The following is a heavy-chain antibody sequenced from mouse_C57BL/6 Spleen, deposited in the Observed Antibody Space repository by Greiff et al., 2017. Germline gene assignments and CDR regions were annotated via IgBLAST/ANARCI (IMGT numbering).Heavy chain of an antibody. D-gene: IGHD1-1*01. CDR2: ISDGGSYT. Sequence: EVKLMESGGGLVKPGGSLKLSCAASGFTFSSYALSWVRQTPEKRLEWVATISDGGSYTYYPDNVNRRFTISRDKAKNNLYLQMSHLKSEDTAMYYCAREKYGSPTGAMDYWGQGTSVTVAS. CDR1: GFTFSSYA. J-gene: IGHJ4*01. V-gene: IGHV5-4*01. CDR3: AREKYGSPTGAMDY.